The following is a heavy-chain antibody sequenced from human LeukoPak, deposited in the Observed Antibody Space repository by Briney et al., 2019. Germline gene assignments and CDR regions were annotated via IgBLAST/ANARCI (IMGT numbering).Heavy chain of an antibody. D-gene: IGHD6-19*01. J-gene: IGHJ4*02. CDR1: GFTFSSYS. CDR2: ISSSSSYI. CDR3: ARDHTDGYSSGWYDD. Sequence: GGSLRLSCAASGFTFSSYSMNWVRQAPGKGLEWVSSISSSSSYIYYADSVKGRFTISRDNAKNSLYLQMNSLRAEDTAVYYCARDHTDGYSSGWYDDWGQGTLVTVSS. V-gene: IGHV3-21*01.